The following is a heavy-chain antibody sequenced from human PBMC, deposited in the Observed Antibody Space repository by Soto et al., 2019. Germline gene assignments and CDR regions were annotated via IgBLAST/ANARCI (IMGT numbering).Heavy chain of an antibody. CDR2: IYPGDSET. V-gene: IGHV5-51*01. CDR3: PSDHFDNIGYKADY. D-gene: IGHD3-22*01. J-gene: IGHJ4*02. CDR1: GNSFNNW. Sequence: PGESLKISCRVLGNSFNNWSGGVRQMPGKGLEGVGIIYPGDSETRYSPSFQGQATISADRSISTAYLQWSSLQPSDSAMYYCPSDHFDNIGYKADYWGPGTLVPVSS.